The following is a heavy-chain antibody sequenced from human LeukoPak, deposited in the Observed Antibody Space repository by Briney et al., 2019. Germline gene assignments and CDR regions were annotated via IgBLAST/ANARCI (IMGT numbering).Heavy chain of an antibody. CDR3: AKDPQQQLVGWFDP. D-gene: IGHD6-13*01. V-gene: IGHV3-23*01. Sequence: GSLRLSCAASGFTFSSYAMSWVRQAPGKGLEWVSAISGSGGSTYYADSVKGRFIISRDNSKNTLYLQMNSLRAEDTAVYYCAKDPQQQLVGWFDPWGQGTLVTVSS. J-gene: IGHJ5*02. CDR1: GFTFSSYA. CDR2: ISGSGGST.